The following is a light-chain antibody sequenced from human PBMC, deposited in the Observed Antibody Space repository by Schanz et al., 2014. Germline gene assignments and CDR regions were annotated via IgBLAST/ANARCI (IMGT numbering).Light chain of an antibody. J-gene: IGLJ3*02. CDR1: SSDVGGFNL. CDR2: DVS. CDR3: SSYTSSNTVV. Sequence: QSALTQPASVSGSPGQSITISCTGTSSDVGGFNLVSWYQQHPGKAPKVMIYDVSNRPSGVSNRFSGSKSGNTASLTISGLQAEDEADYYCSSYTSSNTVVFGGGTKLTV. V-gene: IGLV2-14*01.